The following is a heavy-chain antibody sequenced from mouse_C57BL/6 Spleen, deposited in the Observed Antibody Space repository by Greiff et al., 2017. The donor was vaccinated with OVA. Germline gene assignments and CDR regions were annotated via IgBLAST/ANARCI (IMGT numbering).Heavy chain of an antibody. J-gene: IGHJ2*01. Sequence: QVQLKQSGAELVRPGTSVKVSCKASGYAFTNYLIEWVKQRPGQGLEWIGVISTGSGGTNYNEKVKGKATLTATKAASTAYMQHSSRTSEDSAVYFGARQLRLRDYFDYWGQGTTRTVSS. CDR3: ARQLRLRDYFDY. V-gene: IGHV1-54*01. CDR2: ISTGSGGT. CDR1: GYAFTNYL. D-gene: IGHD3-2*02.